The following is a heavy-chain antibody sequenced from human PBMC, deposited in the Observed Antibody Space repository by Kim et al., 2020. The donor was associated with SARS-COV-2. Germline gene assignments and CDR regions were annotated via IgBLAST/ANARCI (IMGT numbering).Heavy chain of an antibody. V-gene: IGHV3-9*01. J-gene: IGHJ6*02. CDR2: ITWDRSSI. D-gene: IGHD2-21*01. Sequence: GGSLRLSCAASGFTFDDYAMHWVRQAPGKGLEWVAVITWDRSSIGYADSVKGRFTISRDNAKNSLYLQMNSLRAEDTALYYCAKDLRKCDWDGMDVGGQGPTVPVSS. CDR1: GFTFDDYA. CDR3: AKDLRKCDWDGMDV.